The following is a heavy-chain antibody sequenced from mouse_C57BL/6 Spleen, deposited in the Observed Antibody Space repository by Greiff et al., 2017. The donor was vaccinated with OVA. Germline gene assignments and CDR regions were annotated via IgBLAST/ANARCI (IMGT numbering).Heavy chain of an antibody. CDR2: INPGSGGT. CDR3: ARYYDYDGWYFDV. Sequence: VQLMESGAELVRPGTSVKVSCKASGYAFTNYLIEWVKQRPGQGLEWIGVINPGSGGTNYNEKFKGKATLTADKSSSTAYMQLSSLTSEDSAVYFCARYYDYDGWYFDVWGTGTTVTVSS. D-gene: IGHD2-4*01. V-gene: IGHV1-54*01. J-gene: IGHJ1*03. CDR1: GYAFTNYL.